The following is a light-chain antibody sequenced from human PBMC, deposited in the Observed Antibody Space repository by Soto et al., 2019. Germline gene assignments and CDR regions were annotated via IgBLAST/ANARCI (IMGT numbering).Light chain of an antibody. CDR1: SSDVGGYHY. CDR3: CSYAGSPYVV. V-gene: IGLV2-11*01. Sequence: QSALTQPRSLSGSPGQSVTISCTGTSSDVGGYHYVSWYQQHPGKAPKLMIYDVSKRPSGVPDRFSGSKSGNTASLTISGLQDEDEADYYCCSYAGSPYVVFGGGTKVTVL. CDR2: DVS. J-gene: IGLJ2*01.